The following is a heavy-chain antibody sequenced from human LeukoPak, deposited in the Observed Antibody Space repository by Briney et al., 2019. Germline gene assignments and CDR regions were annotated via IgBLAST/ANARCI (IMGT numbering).Heavy chain of an antibody. CDR3: ARVRVGYCSGGSCYQNNWFDP. J-gene: IGHJ5*02. CDR2: IYYSGST. CDR1: GGSISSYY. D-gene: IGHD2-15*01. V-gene: IGHV4-59*12. Sequence: SETLSLTCTVSGGSISSYYWSWIRQPPGKGLEWIGYIYYSGSTNYNPSLKSRVTISVDTSKNQFSLKLSSVTAADTAVYYCARVRVGYCSGGSCYQNNWFDPWGQGTLVTVSS.